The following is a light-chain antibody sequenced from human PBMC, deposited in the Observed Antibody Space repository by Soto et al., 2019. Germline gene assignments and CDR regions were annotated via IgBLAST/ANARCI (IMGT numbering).Light chain of an antibody. CDR1: SSDVGGYNY. V-gene: IGLV2-11*01. CDR2: DVT. J-gene: IGLJ1*01. CDR3: CSYAGSYTYV. Sequence: QSVLTEPRSVSGSPGQSDTVSCTGTSSDVGGYNYVSWFQHHPGKAPKLMIYDVTKRPSGVPDRFSGSKSGNTASLTISGLQAEDEADYYCCSYAGSYTYVFGPGTKLTVL.